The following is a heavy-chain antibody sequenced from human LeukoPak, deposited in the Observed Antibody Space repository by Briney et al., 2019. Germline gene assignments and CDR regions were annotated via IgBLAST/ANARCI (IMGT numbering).Heavy chain of an antibody. J-gene: IGHJ4*02. CDR1: GITLSNYG. V-gene: IGHV3-23*01. CDR2: ISGSGGTT. Sequence: GGSLGLSCAVSGITLSNYGMSWVRQTPGKGLEWVAGISGSGGTTSYADSVKGRFTISRDNPKNTLYLQMNSLRAEDTAVYFCAKRGVVIRVILVGFHKEAYYFDSWGQGALVTVSS. D-gene: IGHD3-22*01. CDR3: AKRGVVIRVILVGFHKEAYYFDS.